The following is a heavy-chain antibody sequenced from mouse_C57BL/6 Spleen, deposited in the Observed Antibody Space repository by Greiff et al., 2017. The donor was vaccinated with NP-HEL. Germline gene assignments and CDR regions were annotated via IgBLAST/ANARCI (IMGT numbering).Heavy chain of an antibody. D-gene: IGHD1-1*01. Sequence: VQLQQPGAELVKPGASVKLSCKASGYTFTSYWMQWVKQRPGQGLEWIGEIDPSDSYTNYKQKFKGKATLTVDTSSSTAYMQPSSLTSEDSAVYYCARGRYYYGSSYNYAMDYWGQGTSVTVSS. CDR2: IDPSDSYT. J-gene: IGHJ4*01. CDR1: GYTFTSYW. V-gene: IGHV1-50*01. CDR3: ARGRYYYGSSYNYAMDY.